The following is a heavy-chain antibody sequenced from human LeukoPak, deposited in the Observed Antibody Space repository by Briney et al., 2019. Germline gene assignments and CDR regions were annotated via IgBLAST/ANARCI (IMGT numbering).Heavy chain of an antibody. CDR2: ISSSSSYI. J-gene: IGHJ5*02. CDR3: ARGQQLVRWFDP. Sequence: PGGSPRLSCAASGFTFSSYSMNWVRQAPGKGLEWVSSISSSSSYIYYADSVKGRFTISRDNAKNSLYLQMNSLRAEDTAVYYCARGQQLVRWFDPWGQGTLVTVSS. V-gene: IGHV3-21*01. CDR1: GFTFSSYS. D-gene: IGHD6-13*01.